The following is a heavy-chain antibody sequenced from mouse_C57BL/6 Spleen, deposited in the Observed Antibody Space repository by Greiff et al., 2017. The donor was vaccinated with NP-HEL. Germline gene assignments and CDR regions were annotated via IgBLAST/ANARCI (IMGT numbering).Heavy chain of an antibody. CDR2: IDPSDSYT. CDR1: GYTFTSYW. J-gene: IGHJ2*01. Sequence: QVQLKQPGAELVMPGASVKLSCKASGYTFTSYWMHWVKQRPGQGLEWIGEIDPSDSYTNYNQKFKGKSTLTVDKSSSTAYMQLSSLTSEDSAVYYCARVTQDGYFDDWGKGTTLTVAS. V-gene: IGHV1-69*01. D-gene: IGHD2-3*01. CDR3: ARVTQDGYFDD.